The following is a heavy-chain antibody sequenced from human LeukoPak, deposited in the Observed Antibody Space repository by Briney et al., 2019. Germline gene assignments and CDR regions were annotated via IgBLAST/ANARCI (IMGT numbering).Heavy chain of an antibody. CDR3: AKVGIRISLIVVVFTTADDWYFDL. V-gene: IGHV3-23*01. CDR2: ISGSGRFT. Sequence: GGSLRLSCAASGFTFSSYPISWVRQAPGKGLEWVSAISGSGRFTYFAESVKGRFAISRDNSKNTLYLQMDSLRAEDTAVYYCAKVGIRISLIVVVFTTADDWYFDLWGRGTLVTVSS. J-gene: IGHJ2*01. CDR1: GFTFSSYP. D-gene: IGHD3-22*01.